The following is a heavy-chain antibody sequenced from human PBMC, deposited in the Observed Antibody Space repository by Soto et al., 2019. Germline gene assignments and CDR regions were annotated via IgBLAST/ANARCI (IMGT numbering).Heavy chain of an antibody. D-gene: IGHD2-2*01. Sequence: GGSLRLSCAASGFTFSSYTMSWVRQAPGKGLEWVSVISGSGGSPYYADSVQGRFTISRDNPKNALYLQMNSLRAEDTAIYYCAKARCSSTTCYVPDYWGQGTLVTVSS. CDR3: AKARCSSTTCYVPDY. J-gene: IGHJ4*02. CDR2: ISGSGGSP. V-gene: IGHV3-23*01. CDR1: GFTFSSYT.